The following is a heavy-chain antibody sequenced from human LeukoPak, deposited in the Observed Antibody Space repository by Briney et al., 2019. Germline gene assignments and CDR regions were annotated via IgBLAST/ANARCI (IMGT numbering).Heavy chain of an antibody. CDR3: ARAGTIFGVVTQFDP. J-gene: IGHJ5*02. CDR1: GYSFTSYW. Sequence: GESLKISCKGSGYSFTSYWIGWVRQMPGKGLEWMGIIYPGDSDTRYSPSFQGQVTLSADKSISTAYLQWSSLKASDTAMYYCARAGTIFGVVTQFDPWGQGTLVTVSS. V-gene: IGHV5-51*01. CDR2: IYPGDSDT. D-gene: IGHD3-3*01.